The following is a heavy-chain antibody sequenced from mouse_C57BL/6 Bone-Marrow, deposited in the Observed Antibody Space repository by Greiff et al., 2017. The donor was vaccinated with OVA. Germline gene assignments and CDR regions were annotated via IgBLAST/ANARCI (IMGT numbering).Heavy chain of an antibody. CDR3: ARRDYDGYYVDDY. V-gene: IGHV1-55*01. J-gene: IGHJ2*01. D-gene: IGHD2-3*01. Sequence: VQLQQSGAELVKPGASVKMSCKASGYTFTSYWITWVKQRPGQGLEWIGDIYPGSGSTNYNEKFKSKATLTVDTSSSTAYMQLSSLTSEDSAVYYCARRDYDGYYVDDYWGQGTTLTVSS. CDR1: GYTFTSYW. CDR2: IYPGSGST.